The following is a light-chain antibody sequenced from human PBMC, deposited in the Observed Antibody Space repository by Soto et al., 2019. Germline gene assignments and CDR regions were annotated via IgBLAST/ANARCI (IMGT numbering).Light chain of an antibody. Sequence: QAVVTQEPSFSVSPGGTVTLTCGLTSGSVSTTYYPSWYQQTPGQAPRTLNYSTNIRSSGVPDRFSGSILGNKAALTITGAQADDESDYHCMLYMGGGLVVFGGGTKVTVL. V-gene: IGLV8-61*01. CDR2: STN. J-gene: IGLJ2*01. CDR3: MLYMGGGLVV. CDR1: SGSVSTTYY.